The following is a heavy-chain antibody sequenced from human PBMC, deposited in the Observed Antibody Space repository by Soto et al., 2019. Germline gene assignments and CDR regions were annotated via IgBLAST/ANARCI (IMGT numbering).Heavy chain of an antibody. CDR2: ISTYSGDT. J-gene: IGHJ5*02. CDR1: GYTFFTYD. D-gene: IGHD5-12*01. V-gene: IGHV1-18*01. Sequence: QVNLVQAGVEVKTPGASVKVSCQASGYTFFTYDISWVRQAPGQGLEWMGWISTYSGDTKYAQKFQGRVTMTTDTSTTTAYLELRSLRSDDTAVYYCARQHGPTTSVNGLDPWGQGTLVTVSS. CDR3: ARQHGPTTSVNGLDP.